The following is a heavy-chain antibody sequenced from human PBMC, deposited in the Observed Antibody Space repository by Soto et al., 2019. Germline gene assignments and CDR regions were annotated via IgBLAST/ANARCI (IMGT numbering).Heavy chain of an antibody. Sequence: QVQLVQSGGEVKKPGASVKVSCKASGYTFTTSGVSWVRQAPGQGLEWMGWVSGYNGNTKYEEKFKNRVTMTTDTSTSTAYLELRSLRPDDTAVYYCARAGELPYYYYGMDVWGQGTTGIVSS. D-gene: IGHD1-7*01. CDR3: ARAGELPYYYYGMDV. V-gene: IGHV1-18*01. J-gene: IGHJ6*02. CDR1: GYTFTTSG. CDR2: VSGYNGNT.